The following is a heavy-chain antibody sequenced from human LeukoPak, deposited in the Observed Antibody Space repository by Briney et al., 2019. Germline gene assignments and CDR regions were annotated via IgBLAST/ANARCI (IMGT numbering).Heavy chain of an antibody. Sequence: GGSLRLSCAASGFTFSSYGMSWVRQAPGKGLEWVSTINGGGDTFYADSVKGRFTISRDNSKNTLYLQMNSLRAEDTAAYYCAKRTPYRSGLYYFEYWGRGTLVTVSS. V-gene: IGHV3-23*01. CDR1: GFTFSSYG. D-gene: IGHD6-19*01. CDR3: AKRTPYRSGLYYFEY. CDR2: INGGGDT. J-gene: IGHJ4*02.